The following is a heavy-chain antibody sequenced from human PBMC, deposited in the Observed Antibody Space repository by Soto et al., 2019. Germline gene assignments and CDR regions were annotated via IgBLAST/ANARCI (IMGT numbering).Heavy chain of an antibody. Sequence: QVQLQESGPGLVKPSQTLSLTCSVSGGSISSDGYYWSWIRHNAGQGLEWIGYIYYSGSTYYNPSLKSRVTISVDTSKNQFSLKLSSVTAADTAVYYCASRISLGYCSGGNCLNWFDPWGQGTLVTVSS. V-gene: IGHV4-31*03. CDR1: GGSISSDGYY. CDR2: IYYSGST. J-gene: IGHJ5*02. CDR3: ASRISLGYCSGGNCLNWFDP. D-gene: IGHD2-15*01.